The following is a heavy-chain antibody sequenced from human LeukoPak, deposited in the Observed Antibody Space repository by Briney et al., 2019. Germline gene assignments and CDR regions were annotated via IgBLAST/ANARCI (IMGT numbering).Heavy chain of an antibody. CDR2: IYAGGKT. CDR3: ARGVPGFWLSFDF. J-gene: IGHJ4*02. V-gene: IGHV4-4*09. D-gene: IGHD5-12*01. CDR1: GGSISSYY. Sequence: PSETLSLTCTVSGGSISSYYWTWIRQAPGKGLEWIGYIYAGGKTRSSPSLESRVSISVDTSKNQFSLKLASVTAADTAAYYCARGVPGFWLSFDFWGQGALVSVSS.